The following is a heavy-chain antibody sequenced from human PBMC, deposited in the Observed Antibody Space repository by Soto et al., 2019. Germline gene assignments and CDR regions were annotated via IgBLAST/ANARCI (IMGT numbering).Heavy chain of an antibody. D-gene: IGHD6-19*01. CDR1: GFTFSSYG. Sequence: PGGSLRLSCAASGFTFSSYGMHWVRQAPGKGLEWVAVISYDGSNKYYADSVKGRFTISRDNSKNTLYLQMNSLRAEDTAVYYCAKARIAVAPSECWGQGTLVTVSS. J-gene: IGHJ4*02. CDR3: AKARIAVAPSEC. V-gene: IGHV3-30*18. CDR2: ISYDGSNK.